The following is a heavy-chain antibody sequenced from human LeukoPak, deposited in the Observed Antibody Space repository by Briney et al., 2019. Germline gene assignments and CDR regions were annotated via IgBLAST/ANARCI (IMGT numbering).Heavy chain of an antibody. CDR3: ARGSTISMVY. D-gene: IGHD5-24*01. CDR2: LSWDGRST. J-gene: IGHJ4*02. CDR1: GFTFGVYM. V-gene: IGHV3-43*01. Sequence: GGSLRHSCAASGFTFGVYMVHGVREVPGEGVEGGSLLSWDGRSTYYADSVKARFTTSTDNSKNSLYLQMNSLRTEDTALYYCARGSTISMVYWGQGPLVTVSS.